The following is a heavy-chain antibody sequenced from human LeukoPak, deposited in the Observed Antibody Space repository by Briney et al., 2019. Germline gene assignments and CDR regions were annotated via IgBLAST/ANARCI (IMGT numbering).Heavy chain of an antibody. J-gene: IGHJ5*02. D-gene: IGHD2-15*01. CDR3: ARRYCSGGSCYPNWFDL. V-gene: IGHV3-21*04. CDR2: ISSSSSYI. CDR1: GFTFSSYS. Sequence: PGGSLRLSCAASGFTFSSYSMNWVRQAPGKGLEWVSSISSSSSYIYYADSVKGRFTISRDNAKNSLYLQMNSLRAEDTAVYYCARRYCSGGSCYPNWFDLWGQGTLVTVSS.